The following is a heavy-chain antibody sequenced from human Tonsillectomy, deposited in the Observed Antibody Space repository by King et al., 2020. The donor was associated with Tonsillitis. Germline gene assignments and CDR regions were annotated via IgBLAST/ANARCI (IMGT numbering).Heavy chain of an antibody. CDR1: GFTFSSYG. D-gene: IGHD3-10*01. Sequence: VQLVESGGGVVQPGRSLRLSCAASGFTFSSYGMHWVRQAPGKGLEWVAVISYDGSNKYYADSLKGRFTISSDNSKNTLYLQMNSLRAEDTAVYYCAKDLGRGYYYYGMDVWGQGTTVTVSS. CDR3: AKDLGRGYYYYGMDV. V-gene: IGHV3-30*18. J-gene: IGHJ6*02. CDR2: ISYDGSNK.